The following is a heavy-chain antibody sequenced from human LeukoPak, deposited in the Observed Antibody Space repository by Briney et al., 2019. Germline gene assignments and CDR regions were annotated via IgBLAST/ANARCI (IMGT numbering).Heavy chain of an antibody. CDR3: AREVYYYMDV. CDR2: ISSSGSTI. CDR1: ASTFSSYE. J-gene: IGHJ6*03. V-gene: IGHV3-48*03. Sequence: GGSLRLSCAVSASTFSSYEMNWVRQAPGKGLEWVSYISSSGSTIYYADSVKGRFTISRDNAKNSLYLQMNSLRAEDTAVYYCAREVYYYMDVWGKGTTVTISS.